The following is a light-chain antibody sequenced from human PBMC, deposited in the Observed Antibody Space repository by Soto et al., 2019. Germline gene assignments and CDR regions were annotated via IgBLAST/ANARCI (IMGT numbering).Light chain of an antibody. J-gene: IGKJ5*01. CDR1: QSVWTY. CDR3: QQRNNWPRST. V-gene: IGKV3-11*01. Sequence: IVMTQSPATLSGSIGERATLSCRASQSVWTYLAWYQQKRGQAPRLLMYDASNRASGVPARFSGSGSGTDFTLTISSLEPEDFAVYYCQQRNNWPRSTFGQGTRLEIK. CDR2: DAS.